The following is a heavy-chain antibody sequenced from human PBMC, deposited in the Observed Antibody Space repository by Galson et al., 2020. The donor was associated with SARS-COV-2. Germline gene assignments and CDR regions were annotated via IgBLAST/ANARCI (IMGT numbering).Heavy chain of an antibody. CDR1: GYSISSGYY. Sequence: SETLSLTCTVSGYSISSGYYWDWIRQPPGKGLEWIGNIYHSGSSYNASLKSRVTISVDTSKNQFSLKLSSVTAADTAVYYCARAGITIFGVVTGAFDIWGQGTMVTVSS. CDR3: ARAGITIFGVVTGAFDI. J-gene: IGHJ3*02. V-gene: IGHV4-38-2*02. D-gene: IGHD3-3*01. CDR2: IYHSGS.